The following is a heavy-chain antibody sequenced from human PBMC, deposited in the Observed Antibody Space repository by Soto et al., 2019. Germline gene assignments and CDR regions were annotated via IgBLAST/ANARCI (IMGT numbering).Heavy chain of an antibody. CDR3: GRPWNKP. V-gene: IGHV1-8*01. CDR1: GYTFTSYN. Sequence: QVQLVQSGAEVQKPGASVKVSCKASGYTFTSYNINGVRQATGQGLEWMGWMNPNRGNTGYAQKFQVRVTMTKYTPIRTADMELRNLTSEDTTVYYWGRPWNKPWGQGTLVTVSS. CDR2: MNPNRGNT. J-gene: IGHJ4*02. D-gene: IGHD1-1*01.